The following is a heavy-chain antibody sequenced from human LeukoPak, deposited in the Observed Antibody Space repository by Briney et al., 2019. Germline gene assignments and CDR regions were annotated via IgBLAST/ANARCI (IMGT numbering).Heavy chain of an antibody. CDR3: VRHLSDITSCPNY. CDR1: GFNFNNYW. J-gene: IGHJ4*02. V-gene: IGHV5-51*01. D-gene: IGHD2-2*01. CDR2: ICPGDSRT. Sequence: GESLKISCEASGFNFNNYWVGWVRQMPGKGLEWMGIICPGDSRTTYSPSFQGQVTISADKSIRTAYLQWNSLKASDTAIYYCVRHLSDITSCPNYWGPGTLITVAS.